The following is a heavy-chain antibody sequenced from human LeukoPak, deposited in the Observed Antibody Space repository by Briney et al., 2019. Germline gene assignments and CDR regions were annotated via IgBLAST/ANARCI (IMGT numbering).Heavy chain of an antibody. J-gene: IGHJ4*02. CDR2: IDHSGNT. V-gene: IGHV4-34*01. Sequence: PSETLSPTCAVYIDSFSGYHWSWIRQSPGKGLEWIGEIDHSGNTKYNPSLKSRVTLSVDTSKNQFSLKLRALSAADTAVYFCARQGSISAFDFWGRGTLVTVSS. CDR3: ARQGSISAFDF. D-gene: IGHD2-21*01. CDR1: IDSFSGYH.